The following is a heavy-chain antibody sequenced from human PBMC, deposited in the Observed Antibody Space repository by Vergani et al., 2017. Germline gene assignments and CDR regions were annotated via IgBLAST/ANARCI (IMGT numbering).Heavy chain of an antibody. V-gene: IGHV3-30*03. CDR2: ISYDGTQK. J-gene: IGHJ1*01. Sequence: QVHLVESGGGVVQPGRSLRLSCVVSGFTSSYYGMHWVRQAPGKGLEWVALISYDGTQKYYADSVKGRFTISRDNSKSTLYLQMNSLRTEDTAVYYCATKSCGTPGCQIGYFREWCQGTLVTVSS. CDR1: GFTSSYYG. D-gene: IGHD1-1*01. CDR3: ATKSCGTPGCQIGYFRE.